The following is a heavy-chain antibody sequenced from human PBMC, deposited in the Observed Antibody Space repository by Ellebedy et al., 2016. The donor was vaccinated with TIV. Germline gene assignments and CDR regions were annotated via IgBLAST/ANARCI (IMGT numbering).Heavy chain of an antibody. V-gene: IGHV1-69*13. CDR3: ARHSGYHAESYFAY. CDR2: IIGMFGTA. Sequence: SVKVSCKASGGTFSSYAISWVRQAPGQGLEWMGGIIGMFGTATYTQKFLGRVTITADEFTSTAYMEMSSLRPEDTAVYYCARHSGYHAESYFAYWGQGTLVTVSS. CDR1: GGTFSSYA. J-gene: IGHJ4*02. D-gene: IGHD5-12*01.